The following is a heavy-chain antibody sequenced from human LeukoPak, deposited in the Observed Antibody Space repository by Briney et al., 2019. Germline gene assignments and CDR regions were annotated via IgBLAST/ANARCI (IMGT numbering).Heavy chain of an antibody. CDR3: ARQVGDYYGSGSSNWFDP. CDR2: IYYSGSP. J-gene: IGHJ5*02. Sequence: PSETLSLTCTVSGGPLSSNYWSWFRQPPGKGLEWIGYIYYSGSPKYNPSLRSRVTISVDTSKNQFSLKLSSVTAADTAVYYCARQVGDYYGSGSSNWFDPWGQGTLVTVSS. D-gene: IGHD3-10*01. V-gene: IGHV4-59*08. CDR1: GGPLSSNY.